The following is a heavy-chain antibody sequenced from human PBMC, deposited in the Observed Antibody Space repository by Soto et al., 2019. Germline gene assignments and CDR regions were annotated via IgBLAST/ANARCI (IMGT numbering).Heavy chain of an antibody. V-gene: IGHV3-23*01. CDR2: VSYSGGGT. J-gene: IGHJ6*02. D-gene: IGHD4-17*01. CDR1: GFTFSSYA. CDR3: VKDKGSTVSPSDYYYNGMDV. Sequence: EVQLLESGGGLVQPGGSLRLSCVASGFTFSSYAMHWVRQAPGKGLEWVSGVSYSGGGTYHADSVKGRLTISRHNSKNTLYLQMGSLRDEDTAVYYCVKDKGSTVSPSDYYYNGMDVWGQGTTVTVS.